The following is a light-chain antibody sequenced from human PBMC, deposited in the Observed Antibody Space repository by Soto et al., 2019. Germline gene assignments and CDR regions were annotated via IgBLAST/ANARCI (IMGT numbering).Light chain of an antibody. CDR2: DVS. CDR3: SSYTSSSTYVV. J-gene: IGLJ2*01. CDR1: SSDVGGYNY. V-gene: IGLV2-14*01. Sequence: QSALTQPASVSGSPGQSITISCTGTSSDVGGYNYVSCYQQHPGKAPKLMIYDVSHRPSGVSNRFSGSKSGNTASLTIYGLPAEDAADYYGSSYTSSSTYVVFGGGTKLTVL.